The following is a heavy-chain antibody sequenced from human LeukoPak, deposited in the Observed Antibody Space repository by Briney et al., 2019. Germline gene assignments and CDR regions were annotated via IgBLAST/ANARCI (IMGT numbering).Heavy chain of an antibody. D-gene: IGHD5-12*01. Sequence: SETLSLTCTVSGGSISSSTYYWAWIRQPPGKGLEWIGSIYYPRTTFYNPSLKSRVTMFMDTSKNQFSLQVNSVTAADTAIYYCARRVRVATVDYWGEGTPVTVSS. CDR3: ARRVRVATVDY. CDR1: GGSISSSTYY. J-gene: IGHJ4*02. CDR2: IYYPRTT. V-gene: IGHV4-39*01.